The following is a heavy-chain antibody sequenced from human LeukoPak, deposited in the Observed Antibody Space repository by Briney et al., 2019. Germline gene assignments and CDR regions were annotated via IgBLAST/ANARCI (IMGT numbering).Heavy chain of an antibody. Sequence: GGSLRLSCAASGFTFSSYAMSWVRQAPGKGLEWVSAISGSGGSTYYADSVKGRFTISRDNAKNSLYLQMNSLRAEDTAVYYCARVRGYGDDDYWGQGTLVTVSS. D-gene: IGHD4-17*01. J-gene: IGHJ4*02. CDR1: GFTFSSYA. V-gene: IGHV3-23*01. CDR3: ARVRGYGDDDY. CDR2: ISGSGGST.